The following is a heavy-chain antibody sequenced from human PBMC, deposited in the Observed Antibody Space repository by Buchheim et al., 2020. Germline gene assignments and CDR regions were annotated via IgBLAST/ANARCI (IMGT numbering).Heavy chain of an antibody. D-gene: IGHD3-3*01. J-gene: IGHJ6*02. CDR1: GYNFSNYW. CDR3: ARHGSSYDFWSGYFDGMDV. V-gene: IGHV5-51*01. CDR2: IYPGDSAT. Sequence: EVQLVQSGGEVKKPGESLKIACQGFGYNFSNYWLGWVRQMPGKGLEWMGVIYPGDSATRYSPSFQGQVTMSVDKSISTAYLQWSSLKASDTAMYYCARHGSSYDFWSGYFDGMDVWGQGTT.